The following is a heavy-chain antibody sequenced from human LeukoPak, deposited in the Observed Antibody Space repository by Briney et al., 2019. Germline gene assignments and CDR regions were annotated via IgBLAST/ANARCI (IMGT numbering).Heavy chain of an antibody. J-gene: IGHJ4*02. CDR1: GYTFSSYA. CDR2: IIPIFGTA. V-gene: IGHV1-69*06. D-gene: IGHD6-13*01. CDR3: ARDLSDPIAAAGILFDY. Sequence: GASVKVSCKASGYTFSSYAISWVRQAPGQGLERMGGIIPIFGTANYAQKFQGRVTITADKSTSTAYMELRSLRSDDTAVYYCARDLSDPIAAAGILFDYWGQGTLVTVSS.